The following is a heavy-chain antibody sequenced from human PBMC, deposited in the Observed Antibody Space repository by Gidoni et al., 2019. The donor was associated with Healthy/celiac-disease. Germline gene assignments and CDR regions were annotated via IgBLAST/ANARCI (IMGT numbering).Heavy chain of an antibody. Sequence: QVQLQEPRPGLVKPSQNLSLTCTVSGGSISSGGYYWSWLRQHPGKGLEWIGYIYYSGSTYYNPSLKSRVTISVDTSKNQFSLKLSSVTAADTAVYYCARGVDTAMVPNFDYWGQGTLVTVSS. CDR2: IYYSGST. D-gene: IGHD5-18*01. V-gene: IGHV4-31*03. J-gene: IGHJ4*02. CDR3: ARGVDTAMVPNFDY. CDR1: GGSISSGGYY.